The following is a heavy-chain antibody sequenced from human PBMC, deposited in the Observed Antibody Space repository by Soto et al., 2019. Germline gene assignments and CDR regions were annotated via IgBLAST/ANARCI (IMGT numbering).Heavy chain of an antibody. J-gene: IGHJ4*02. CDR2: IYYSGST. CDR1: GGSISSGGYY. CDR3: ARTPRRDYFNY. V-gene: IGHV4-31*03. Sequence: PSETLSLTCTVSGGSISSGGYYWSWIRQHPGKGLEWIGYIYYSGSTYYNPSLKSRVTISVDTSKNQFSLKLSSVTAADTAVYYCARTPRRDYFNYWGQGTLVTVSS.